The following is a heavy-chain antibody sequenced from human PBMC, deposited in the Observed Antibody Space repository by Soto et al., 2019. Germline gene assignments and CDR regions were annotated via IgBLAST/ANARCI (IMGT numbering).Heavy chain of an antibody. CDR2: IDPSDSYT. D-gene: IGHD3-10*01. V-gene: IGHV5-10-1*01. J-gene: IGHJ4*02. Sequence: GESLKISCKGSGYSFTSYWISWVRQMPGKGLDWMGRIDPSDSYTNYSPSFQGHVTISADKSISTAYLQWSSLKASDTAMYYCARHGRINMVRGVIIYDYWGQGTLVTVSS. CDR3: ARHGRINMVRGVIIYDY. CDR1: GYSFTSYW.